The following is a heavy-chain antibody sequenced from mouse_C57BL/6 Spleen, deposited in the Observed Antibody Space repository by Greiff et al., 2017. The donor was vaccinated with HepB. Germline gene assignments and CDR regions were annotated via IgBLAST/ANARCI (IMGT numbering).Heavy chain of an antibody. D-gene: IGHD1-1*02. Sequence: QVQLQQSGAELVKPGASVKISCKASGYSFSSYWLNWVKQRPGKGLEWIGQIYPGDGDTNYNGKFKVKATLTADKSSSTAYMQLSRLTSEDSAVYFSARRGTTVVSYYAMDYCGQGASVTVSS. CDR1: GYSFSSYW. J-gene: IGHJ4*01. CDR2: IYPGDGDT. V-gene: IGHV1-80*01. CDR3: ARRGTTVVSYYAMDY.